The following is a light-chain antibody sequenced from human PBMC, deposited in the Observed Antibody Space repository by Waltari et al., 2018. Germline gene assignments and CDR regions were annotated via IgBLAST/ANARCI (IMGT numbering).Light chain of an antibody. Sequence: DIVMTQSPATLSVSPGERVTLSCRSSQTLLSNLAWYQHKPGQAPRLIMSGASTRATGIPARFSGSKSGREFTLTISSLQSEDFAVYYCQQYDNWPLTFGGGTKVEIK. V-gene: IGKV3-15*01. CDR2: GAS. J-gene: IGKJ4*01. CDR1: QTLLSN. CDR3: QQYDNWPLT.